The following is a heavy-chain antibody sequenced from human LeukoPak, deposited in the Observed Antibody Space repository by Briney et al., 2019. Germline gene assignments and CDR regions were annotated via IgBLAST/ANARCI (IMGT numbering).Heavy chain of an antibody. CDR2: ISSSSSYI. J-gene: IGHJ5*02. CDR1: GFTFSSYS. V-gene: IGHV3-21*01. CDR3: ARGDSSCWAGNWFDP. Sequence: GGSLRLSCAASGFTFSSYSMNWVRQAPGKGLEWVSSISSSSSYIYYADSVKGRFTISRDNAKNSLYLQMNSLRAEDTAVYYCARGDSSCWAGNWFDPWGQGTLVTVSS. D-gene: IGHD6-13*01.